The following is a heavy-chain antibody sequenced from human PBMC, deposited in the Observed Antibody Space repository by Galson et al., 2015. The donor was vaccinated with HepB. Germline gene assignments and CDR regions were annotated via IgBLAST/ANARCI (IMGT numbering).Heavy chain of an antibody. CDR1: GFTFSSYW. D-gene: IGHD3-16*01. CDR3: ARGTYNSYDY. Sequence: SLRLSCAASGFTFSSYWMTWVRQAPGKGLEWVANIKQDGSEKYYVDSVKGRFTLSRDNAKNSLFLQMNSLRAEDTAVYYCARGTYNSYDYWGPGTLVTVSS. V-gene: IGHV3-7*03. CDR2: IKQDGSEK. J-gene: IGHJ4*02.